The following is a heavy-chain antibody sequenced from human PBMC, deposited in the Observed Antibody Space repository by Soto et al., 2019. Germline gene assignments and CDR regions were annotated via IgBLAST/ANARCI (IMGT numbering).Heavy chain of an antibody. CDR3: AKDVLAAAGKMDY. V-gene: IGHV3-30*18. D-gene: IGHD6-13*01. CDR2: ISYDGSNK. Sequence: GGSLRLSCAASGFTFSSYGMHWVRQAPGKGLEWVAVISYDGSNKYYADSVKGRFTISRDNSKNTLYLQMNSLRAEDTAVYYCAKDVLAAAGKMDYWGQGTLVTVSS. J-gene: IGHJ4*02. CDR1: GFTFSSYG.